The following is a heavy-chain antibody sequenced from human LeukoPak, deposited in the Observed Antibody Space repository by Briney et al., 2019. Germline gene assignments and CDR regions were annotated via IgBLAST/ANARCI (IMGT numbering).Heavy chain of an antibody. CDR2: ISYDGSNK. V-gene: IGHV3-30-3*01. D-gene: IGHD3-3*01. J-gene: IGHJ4*02. CDR1: GFTFSSYA. CDR3: ARIPPRYDFWSGYFGY. Sequence: GRSLRLSCAASGFTFSSYAMHWVRQAPGKGLEWVAVISYDGSNKYYADSVKGRFTISRDNSKNTLYLQMNSLRAEDTAVYYCARIPPRYDFWSGYFGYWGQGTLVTVSS.